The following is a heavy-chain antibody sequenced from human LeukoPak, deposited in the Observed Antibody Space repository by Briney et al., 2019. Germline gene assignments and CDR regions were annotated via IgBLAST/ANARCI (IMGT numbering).Heavy chain of an antibody. D-gene: IGHD2-2*01. CDR1: GFTFSSYW. Sequence: GGSLRLSCAASGFTFSSYWMSWVRQAPGKGLEWVANIKQDGSEKYYVDSVKGRFTISRDNAKNSLYLQMNSLRAEDTAVYYCAKEDCSSTSCYARSYYYYGMDVWGQGTTVTVSS. J-gene: IGHJ6*02. V-gene: IGHV3-7*03. CDR2: IKQDGSEK. CDR3: AKEDCSSTSCYARSYYYYGMDV.